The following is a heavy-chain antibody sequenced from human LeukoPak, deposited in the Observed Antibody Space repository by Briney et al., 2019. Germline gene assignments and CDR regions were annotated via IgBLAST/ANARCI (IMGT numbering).Heavy chain of an antibody. Sequence: GGSLRLSCAASGFTFSSSAMSWVRQAPGKGLEWVSSISGSGSGGSTYYADSVKGRFTISRDNAKNSLYLQMNSLRAEDTAVYYCATLAEQNTIFGVVNDAFDIWGQGTMVTVSS. CDR1: GFTFSSSA. CDR3: ATLAEQNTIFGVVNDAFDI. V-gene: IGHV3-23*01. D-gene: IGHD3-3*01. CDR2: ISGSGSGGST. J-gene: IGHJ3*02.